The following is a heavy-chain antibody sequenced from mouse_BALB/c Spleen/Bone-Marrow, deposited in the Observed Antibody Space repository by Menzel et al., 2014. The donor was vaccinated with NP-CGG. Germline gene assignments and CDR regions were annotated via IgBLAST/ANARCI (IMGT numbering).Heavy chain of an antibody. V-gene: IGHV4-1*02. D-gene: IGHD1-1*01. CDR2: INPDSRTI. CDR3: ARPDYYGYLNY. Sequence: EVQGVESGGGLVQPGGSLKLSCAASGFDFSRYWMSWVRQAPGKGLGWIGEINPDSRTINYSPSLKDKFIISRDNAKNTLCLRLNKVRSEDTALYYCARPDYYGYLNYWGQGTTLTVSS. J-gene: IGHJ2*01. CDR1: GFDFSRYW.